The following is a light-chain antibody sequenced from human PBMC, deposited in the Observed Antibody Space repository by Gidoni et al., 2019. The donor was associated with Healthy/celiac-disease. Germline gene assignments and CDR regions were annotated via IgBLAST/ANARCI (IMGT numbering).Light chain of an antibody. Sequence: PGQRVTISCSGSSSNIGSNYVYCYQQLPGTAPKLLIYRNNQRPSGVPDRFSGSKSGTSASLAISGLRSEDEADYYCAAWDDSLSGRVFGGGTKLTVL. CDR3: AAWDDSLSGRV. CDR2: RNN. J-gene: IGLJ3*02. V-gene: IGLV1-47*01. CDR1: SSNIGSNY.